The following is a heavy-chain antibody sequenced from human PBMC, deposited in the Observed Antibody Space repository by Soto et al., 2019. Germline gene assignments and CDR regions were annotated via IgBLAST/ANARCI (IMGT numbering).Heavy chain of an antibody. Sequence: SETLSLTCTVSGGSISSYYWSWIRQPPGKGLEWIGYIYSSGITNSNPSLESRVTISVDTSKIQFSLKLSSVTAADSAVYYCARERYSGWYYFDYWGQGTLVTVSS. CDR3: ARERYSGWYYFDY. D-gene: IGHD6-19*01. V-gene: IGHV4-59*01. CDR1: GGSISSYY. J-gene: IGHJ4*02. CDR2: IYSSGIT.